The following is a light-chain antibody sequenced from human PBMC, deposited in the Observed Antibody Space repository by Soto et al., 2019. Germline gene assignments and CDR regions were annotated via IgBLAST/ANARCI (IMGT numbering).Light chain of an antibody. CDR2: EVS. Sequence: QSALTQPPSASGSPGQPVTISCTGTSSDVGGYNNYVSWYQQHPGKAPKLMIYEVSKRPSGVPDRFSGSKSGNTASLTVSGLQAEDEADYYCSSYAGSDNFVFGTGTKLTVL. J-gene: IGLJ1*01. CDR1: SSDVGGYNNY. CDR3: SSYAGSDNFV. V-gene: IGLV2-8*01.